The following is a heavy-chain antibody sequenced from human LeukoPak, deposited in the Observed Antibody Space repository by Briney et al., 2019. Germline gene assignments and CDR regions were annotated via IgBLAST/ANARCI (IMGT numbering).Heavy chain of an antibody. V-gene: IGHV1-2*02. J-gene: IGHJ4*02. D-gene: IGHD3-22*01. Sequence: ASVKVSCKASGYTFTGYYMHWVRQAPGQGLEWMGWINPNSGGTNYAQKFQGRVTMTRDTSISTAYMELSRLRSDDTAVYYCARAENTMTHLDYWGQGTLVTDSS. CDR1: GYTFTGYY. CDR2: INPNSGGT. CDR3: ARAENTMTHLDY.